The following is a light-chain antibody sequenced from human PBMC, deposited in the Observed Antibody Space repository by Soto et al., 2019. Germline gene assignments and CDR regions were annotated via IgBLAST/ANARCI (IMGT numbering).Light chain of an antibody. J-gene: IGKJ4*01. V-gene: IGKV3-15*01. CDR1: QSVSSD. CDR3: QMYNNWVGT. CDR2: GAS. Sequence: EIVMSQSPATLSVSQGERATLSCRASQSVSSDLAWYQQKPGQAPRLLIYGASTRATGIPARVSGSRSGTEFTLTISSLQSEDFAVYYCQMYNNWVGTFGGGTKVDIK.